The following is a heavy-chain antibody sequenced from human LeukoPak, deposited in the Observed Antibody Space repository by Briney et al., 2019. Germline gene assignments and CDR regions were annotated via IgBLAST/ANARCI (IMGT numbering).Heavy chain of an antibody. V-gene: IGHV3-30*18. CDR3: AKRSASEYYFDY. D-gene: IGHD6-6*01. Sequence: GGSLRLSCAASGFTFSSFVMHWGRQAPGKGLEWVAAISSDGSNKYYVDSVKGRFTISRDNSKNMLYLQMNSLRAEDTAVYYCAKRSASEYYFDYWGQGALVTVSS. J-gene: IGHJ4*02. CDR2: ISSDGSNK. CDR1: GFTFSSFV.